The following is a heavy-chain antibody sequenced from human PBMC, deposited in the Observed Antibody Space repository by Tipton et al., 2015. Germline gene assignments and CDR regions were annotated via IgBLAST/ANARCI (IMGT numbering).Heavy chain of an antibody. J-gene: IGHJ6*02. D-gene: IGHD5-24*01. V-gene: IGHV4-38-2*02. CDR3: ARDLEHGMDV. CDR1: GYSISSGYH. CDR2: IYHSGRT. Sequence: PGLVKPSETLSLTCSVSGYSISSGYHWGWIRQPPGKGLEWIASIYHSGRTHYNPSLKSRVTISVDTSKNQFSLKMNSVTAADTAVYFCARDLEHGMDVWGQGTTVTVS.